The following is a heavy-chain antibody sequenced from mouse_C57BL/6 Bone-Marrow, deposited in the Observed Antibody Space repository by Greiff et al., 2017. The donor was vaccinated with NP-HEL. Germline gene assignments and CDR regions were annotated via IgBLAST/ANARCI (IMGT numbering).Heavy chain of an antibody. Sequence: QVQLQQSGPELVKPGASVKISCKASGYAFSSSWMNWVKQRPGQGLEWIGRIYPGDGDTNYNGKFKGKATLTADKSSSTAYMQLSSLTSEDSAVYFCARYYYRRFAYWGQGTLVTVSA. J-gene: IGHJ3*01. CDR3: ARYYYRRFAY. V-gene: IGHV1-82*01. CDR2: IYPGDGDT. D-gene: IGHD2-14*01. CDR1: GYAFSSSW.